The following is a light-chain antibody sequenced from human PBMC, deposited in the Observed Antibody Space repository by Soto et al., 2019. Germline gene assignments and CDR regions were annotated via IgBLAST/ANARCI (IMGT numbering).Light chain of an antibody. J-gene: IGLJ1*01. CDR1: SSNIGAGYD. CDR3: SSYTSSSPYV. V-gene: IGLV1-40*01. Sequence: QSVLTQPPSVSGAPGQRVTISCTGSSSNIGAGYDVHWYQQLPGTAPKLLIYGNRNRPSGVPDRFSGSKSGTSASLAITGLQAEDEGDYYCSSYTSSSPYVFGTGTKLTVL. CDR2: GNR.